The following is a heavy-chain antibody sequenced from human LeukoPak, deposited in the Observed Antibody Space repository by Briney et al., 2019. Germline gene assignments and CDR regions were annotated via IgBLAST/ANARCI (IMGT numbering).Heavy chain of an antibody. V-gene: IGHV1-69*13. J-gene: IGHJ6*02. D-gene: IGHD2-2*01. CDR2: IIPIFGTA. CDR1: GGTFISYA. Sequence: ASVKVSCKASGGTFISYAISWVRQAPGQGLEWMGGIIPIFGTANYAQKFQGRVTITADESTSTAYMELSSLRSEDTAVYYCASGYCSSTSCYGVYYYGMDVWGQGTTVTVSS. CDR3: ASGYCSSTSCYGVYYYGMDV.